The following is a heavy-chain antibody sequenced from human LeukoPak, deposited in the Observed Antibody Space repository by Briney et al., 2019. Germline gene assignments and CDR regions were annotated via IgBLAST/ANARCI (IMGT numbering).Heavy chain of an antibody. D-gene: IGHD6-19*01. CDR2: ISSNGGAT. CDR1: GFTFSGNP. V-gene: IGHV3-64D*09. Sequence: GGSLSLSCSASGFTFSGNPRHRVRQAPGKELEYVSAISSNGGATYYPDSVKGRFTISRDNSKNTLYLQMSSLRAEDTAVYYCVKNGIYSSAWYGGYVDYWGQGTLVTVSS. J-gene: IGHJ4*02. CDR3: VKNGIYSSAWYGGYVDY.